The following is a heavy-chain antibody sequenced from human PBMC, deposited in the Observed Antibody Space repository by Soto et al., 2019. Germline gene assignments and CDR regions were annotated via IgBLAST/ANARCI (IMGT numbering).Heavy chain of an antibody. Sequence: GSLRLSCYTSGFTFRNYWMSWVRQAPGRGLEWVANIREDGGERYFVNSVEGRFTISRENSKNTVYLQINSLRPDETALYYCTRGPTHGAFDIWGQGTMVTVSS. J-gene: IGHJ3*02. CDR1: GFTFRNYW. V-gene: IGHV3-7*02. CDR3: TRGPTHGAFDI. CDR2: IREDGGER.